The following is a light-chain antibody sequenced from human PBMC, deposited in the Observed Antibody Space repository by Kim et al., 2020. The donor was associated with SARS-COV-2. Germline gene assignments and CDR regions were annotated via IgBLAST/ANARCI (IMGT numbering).Light chain of an antibody. CDR2: DAT. CDR3: QQYDNLPQT. V-gene: IGKV1-33*01. Sequence: SASVGDRVTITCQASQDISNFVSWYQQQASKPRKLLIYDATTLETGVPSRFSGSGSVTDFTFTINSRQPENITTYDCQQYDNLPQTLGQGTKLEI. CDR1: QDISNF. J-gene: IGKJ2*01.